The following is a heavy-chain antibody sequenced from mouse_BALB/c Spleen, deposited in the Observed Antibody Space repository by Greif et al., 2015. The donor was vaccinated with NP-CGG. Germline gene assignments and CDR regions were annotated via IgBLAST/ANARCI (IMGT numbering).Heavy chain of an antibody. V-gene: IGHV3-6*02. Sequence: ESGPGLVKPSQSLSLTCSVTGYSITSGYYWNWIRQFPGSKLEWMGYISYDGSNNYNPSLKNRISITRDTSKNQFFLKLNSVTTEDTATYYCATYYGNYYAMDYWGQGTSVTVSS. D-gene: IGHD2-10*01. CDR2: ISYDGSN. CDR3: ATYYGNYYAMDY. J-gene: IGHJ4*01. CDR1: GYSITSGYY.